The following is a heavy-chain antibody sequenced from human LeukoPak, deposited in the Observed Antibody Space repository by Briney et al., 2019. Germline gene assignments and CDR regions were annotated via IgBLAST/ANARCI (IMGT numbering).Heavy chain of an antibody. J-gene: IGHJ4*02. D-gene: IGHD3-22*01. Sequence: ASAKVSCKASGYTFTGYYMHWVRQAPGQGLEWMGWINPNSGGTNYAQKFQGWVTMTRDTSISTAYMELSSLRSEDTAVYYCAREWGDNYDSSGYYYPITFDYWGQGTLVTVSS. V-gene: IGHV1-2*04. CDR2: INPNSGGT. CDR3: AREWGDNYDSSGYYYPITFDY. CDR1: GYTFTGYY.